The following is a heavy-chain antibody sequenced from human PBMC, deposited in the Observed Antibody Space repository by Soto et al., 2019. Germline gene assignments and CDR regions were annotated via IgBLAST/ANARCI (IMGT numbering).Heavy chain of an antibody. CDR3: ARVPRDFCGRDCSSEN. Sequence: PGGSLRLSCTASGFIFGSYGMHWVRQAPGKGLEWVALISYDGTNKYYPDSVKGRFTISRDNPKNTLYLEMNSLIPEDTAVYHCARVPRDFCGRDCSSENWGQGT. J-gene: IGHJ1*01. V-gene: IGHV3-30*03. CDR2: ISYDGTNK. D-gene: IGHD2-21*02. CDR1: GFIFGSYG.